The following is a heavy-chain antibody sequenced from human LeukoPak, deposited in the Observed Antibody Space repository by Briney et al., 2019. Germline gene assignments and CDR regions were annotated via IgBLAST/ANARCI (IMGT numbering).Heavy chain of an antibody. D-gene: IGHD3-10*01. CDR1: GGSISSYY. CDR3: ARMSLGSGSYRGLYDYYGMDV. CDR2: IYYSGST. J-gene: IGHJ6*02. Sequence: SETLSLTCTVSGGSISSYYWSWIRQPPGKGLEWIGYIYYSGSTNYNPSLKSRVTISVDTSKNQFSLKLSSVTAADTAVYYCARMSLGSGSYRGLYDYYGMDVWGQGTTVTVSS. V-gene: IGHV4-59*01.